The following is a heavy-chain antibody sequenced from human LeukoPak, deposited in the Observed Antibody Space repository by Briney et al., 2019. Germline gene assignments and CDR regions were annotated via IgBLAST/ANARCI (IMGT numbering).Heavy chain of an antibody. CDR1: GGSFSAYY. J-gene: IGHJ5*02. CDR3: ARQMRRISMIRGFDP. V-gene: IGHV4-34*01. Sequence: SETLSLTCAVYGGSFSAYYWSWIRQPPGKGLEWIGEINHSGSTNYNPSLKSRVTISVDTSKNQFSLKLSSVTAADTAVYYCARQMRRISMIRGFDPWGQGTLVTVSS. D-gene: IGHD3-10*01. CDR2: INHSGST.